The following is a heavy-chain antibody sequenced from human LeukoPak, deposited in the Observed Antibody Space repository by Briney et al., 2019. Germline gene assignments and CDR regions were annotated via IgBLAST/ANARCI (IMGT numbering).Heavy chain of an antibody. Sequence: PGGSLRLSCEASGFTFSSYGMHWVRQAPGKGLEWVAVISYDGSNKYYADSVKGRFTISRDNSKNTLYLQMNSLRAEDTAVYYCAKSQPTVTAYWGQGTLVTVSS. V-gene: IGHV3-30*18. CDR1: GFTFSSYG. CDR3: AKSQPTVTAY. J-gene: IGHJ4*02. D-gene: IGHD4-17*01. CDR2: ISYDGSNK.